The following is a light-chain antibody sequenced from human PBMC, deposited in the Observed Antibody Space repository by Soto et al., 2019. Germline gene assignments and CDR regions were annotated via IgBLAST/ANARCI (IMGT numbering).Light chain of an antibody. CDR1: QSINSY. J-gene: IGKJ1*01. CDR2: AAS. Sequence: DIQMTQSPSSLSASVGDRVSITCRASQSINSYLNWYQQKPGEAPTLLIFAASTLQSGVPSRFSGSGSGTDFTLTISSLQPEDSATYYCQHSYNTPRTFGQGTKVEIK. V-gene: IGKV1-39*01. CDR3: QHSYNTPRT.